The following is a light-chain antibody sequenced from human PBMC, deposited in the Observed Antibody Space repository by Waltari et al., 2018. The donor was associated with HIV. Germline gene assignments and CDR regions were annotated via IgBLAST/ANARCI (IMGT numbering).Light chain of an antibody. CDR1: QNILRS. CDR2: RVS. CDR3: QHYDTNSVAFT. Sequence: DVRMMQSPTTLSASIGDRVTFTCRASQNILRSLAWYQQREGRAPQLLIYRVSNFQAGVPSSCRGSGSGPEFTLTISGLQPEDFATYYCQHYDTNSVAFTFGPGTKVDMK. J-gene: IGKJ3*01. V-gene: IGKV1-5*03.